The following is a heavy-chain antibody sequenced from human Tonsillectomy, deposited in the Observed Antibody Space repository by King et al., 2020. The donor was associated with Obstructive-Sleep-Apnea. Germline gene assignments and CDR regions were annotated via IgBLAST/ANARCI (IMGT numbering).Heavy chain of an antibody. CDR1: GFTFSSYD. CDR2: IWNNGRDK. D-gene: IGHD5-12*01. V-gene: IGHV3-33*03. J-gene: IGHJ6*02. Sequence: VQLVESGGGVVQPGRSLRLSCAASGFTFSSYDMYWVRQAPGKGLEWVAFIWNNGRDKYYGDSVKGRFTISRDNSRKTLYLQMNSLRGDDTAVYFCAKGDKRGYDVFHFSFMDVWGPGTTVPGSS. CDR3: AKGDKRGYDVFHFSFMDV.